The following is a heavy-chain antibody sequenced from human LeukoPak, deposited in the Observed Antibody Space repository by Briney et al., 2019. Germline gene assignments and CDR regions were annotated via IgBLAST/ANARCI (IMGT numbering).Heavy chain of an antibody. Sequence: KPSETLSLTCTVSGCSIGRYYWSWIRQPPGKGLEWIAYIFFSGTTKYNPSLESRVTISVDTSKNQFSLDLTSVTAADTALYYCARGGDGYNYVDYWGPGTLVTVSS. V-gene: IGHV4-59*01. CDR2: IFFSGTT. D-gene: IGHD5-24*01. CDR1: GCSIGRYY. J-gene: IGHJ4*02. CDR3: ARGGDGYNYVDY.